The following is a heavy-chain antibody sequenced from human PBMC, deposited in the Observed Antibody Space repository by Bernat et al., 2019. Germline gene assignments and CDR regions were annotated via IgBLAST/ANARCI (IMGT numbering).Heavy chain of an antibody. J-gene: IGHJ4*02. CDR2: IWYDGSNK. V-gene: IGHV3-33*08. CDR3: ARGGSDIVVVVAATPGDYFDY. CDR1: GFPFSGMG. D-gene: IGHD2-15*01. Sequence: GKLVESGGGWVNLGGPRRLSGEAFGFPFSGMGRHGFRQAPGKGLGGGAVIWYDGSNKYYADSVKGRFTISRDNSKNTLYLQMNSLRAEDTAVYYCARGGSDIVVVVAATPGDYFDYWGQGTLVTVSS.